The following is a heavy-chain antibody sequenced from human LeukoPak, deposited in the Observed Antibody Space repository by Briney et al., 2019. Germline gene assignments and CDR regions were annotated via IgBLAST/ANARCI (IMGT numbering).Heavy chain of an antibody. V-gene: IGHV1-2*02. CDR3: ARDRITGTTPNGWFDP. Sequence: GASVKVSCKASGYTFTRYYMHWVRQAPGQGLEWMGWINPNSGGTNYAQKFQGRVTMTRDTSISTAYMELSRLRSDDTAVYYCARDRITGTTPNGWFDPWGQGTLVTVSS. J-gene: IGHJ5*02. CDR1: GYTFTRYY. D-gene: IGHD1-7*01. CDR2: INPNSGGT.